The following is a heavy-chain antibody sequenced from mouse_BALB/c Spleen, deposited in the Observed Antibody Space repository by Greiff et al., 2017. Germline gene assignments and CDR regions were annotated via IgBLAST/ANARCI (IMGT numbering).Heavy chain of an antibody. J-gene: IGHJ3*01. D-gene: IGHD3-2*02. CDR2: ISDGGSYT. CDR1: GFTFSDYY. CDR3: ARDPQIPGGFAY. V-gene: IGHV5-4*02. Sequence: EVKLVESGGGLVKPGGSLKLSCAASGFTFSDYYMYWVRQTPEKRLEWVATISDGGSYTYYPDSVKGRFTISRDNAKNNLYLQMSSLKSEDTAMYYGARDPQIPGGFAYGGQGTLVTVSA.